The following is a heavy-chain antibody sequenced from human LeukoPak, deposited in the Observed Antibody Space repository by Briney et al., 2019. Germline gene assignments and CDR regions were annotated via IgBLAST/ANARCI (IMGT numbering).Heavy chain of an antibody. CDR3: AKAARPNYYYYGMDV. Sequence: GGSLRLSCAASGFTFSSYAMTWVRQAPGKGLEWVSAISGSGGSTYYADSVKGRFTISRDNSKNTLYLQMNSLRAEDTAVYYCAKAARPNYYYYGMDVWGQGTTVTVSS. V-gene: IGHV3-23*01. D-gene: IGHD6-6*01. CDR2: ISGSGGST. J-gene: IGHJ6*02. CDR1: GFTFSSYA.